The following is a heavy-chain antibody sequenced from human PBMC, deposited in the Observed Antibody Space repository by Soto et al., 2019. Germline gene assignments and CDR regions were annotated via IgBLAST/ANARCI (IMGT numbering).Heavy chain of an antibody. Sequence: GGSLRLSCAASGFTFSGSAMHWVRQASGKGLEWVGRIRSKANSYATAYAASVKGRFTISRDDSKNTAYLQMNSLKTEDTAVYYCTRPNTAMVQFDYWGQGTLVTVSS. CDR2: IRSKANSYAT. CDR3: TRPNTAMVQFDY. CDR1: GFTFSGSA. J-gene: IGHJ4*02. V-gene: IGHV3-73*01. D-gene: IGHD5-18*01.